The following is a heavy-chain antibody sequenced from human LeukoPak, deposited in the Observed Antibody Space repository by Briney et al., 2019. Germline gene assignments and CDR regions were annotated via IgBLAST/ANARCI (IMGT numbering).Heavy chain of an antibody. D-gene: IGHD6-19*01. Sequence: SQTLSLTCAISGDSVSSNSAAWNWIRQSPSRGLEWLGRTYYRSKWYNDYAVSVKSRITINPDTSKNQFSLQLNSVTPEDTTVYYCARAGIAVAGTFYDYYYGMDVWGQGTTVTVSS. CDR3: ARAGIAVAGTFYDYYYGMDV. CDR1: GDSVSSNSAA. V-gene: IGHV6-1*01. J-gene: IGHJ6*02. CDR2: TYYRSKWYN.